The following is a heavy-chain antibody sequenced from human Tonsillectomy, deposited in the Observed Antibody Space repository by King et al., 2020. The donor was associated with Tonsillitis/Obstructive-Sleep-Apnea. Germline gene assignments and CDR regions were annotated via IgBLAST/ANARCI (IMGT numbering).Heavy chain of an antibody. V-gene: IGHV1-46*01. CDR1: GYTFTIYY. Sequence: QLVQSGAEVKKPGASVKVSCSTSGYTFTIYYMHWVRQAPGQGLEWVGMVNPSGGRTVYAQKFQDRVTMTRDTATSTVYMELRSLRPEDTAVYYWARGYYYGSGSYRDPYFDNWGQGTLVTVSS. CDR2: VNPSGGRT. D-gene: IGHD3-10*01. CDR3: ARGYYYGSGSYRDPYFDN. J-gene: IGHJ4*02.